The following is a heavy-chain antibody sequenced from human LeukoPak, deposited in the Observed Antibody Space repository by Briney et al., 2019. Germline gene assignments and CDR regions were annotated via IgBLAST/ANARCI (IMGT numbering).Heavy chain of an antibody. V-gene: IGHV3-23*01. J-gene: IGHJ5*02. CDR3: ARDPDSASYYYDSSGDDALDP. Sequence: PGGSLRLSCAASGFTFSSYAMSWVRQAPGKGLEWVSAIGGSGGSTYYADSVKGRFTISRDNSKNTLYLQMNSLRAEDTAVYYCARDPDSASYYYDSSGDDALDPWGQGTLVTVSS. D-gene: IGHD3-22*01. CDR2: IGGSGGST. CDR1: GFTFSSYA.